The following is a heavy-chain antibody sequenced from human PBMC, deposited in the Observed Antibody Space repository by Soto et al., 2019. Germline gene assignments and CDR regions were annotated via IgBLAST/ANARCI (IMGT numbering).Heavy chain of an antibody. CDR1: GGTFSSYA. D-gene: IGHD1-26*01. CDR2: IIPIFGTA. J-gene: IGHJ3*02. CDR3: ARALEWELLLQNEQDAFDI. Sequence: ASVKVSCKASGGTFSSYAISWVRQAPGQGLEWMGGIIPIFGTANYAQKFQGRVTITADESTSTAYMELSSLRSEDTAVYYCARALEWELLLQNEQDAFDIWGQGTMVTVSS. V-gene: IGHV1-69*13.